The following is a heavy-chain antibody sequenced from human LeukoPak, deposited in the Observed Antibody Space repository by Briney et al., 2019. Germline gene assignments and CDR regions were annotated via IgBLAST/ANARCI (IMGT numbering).Heavy chain of an antibody. CDR2: IKEDGSQK. J-gene: IGHJ4*02. D-gene: IGHD1-26*01. Sequence: GGSLRLSCAASGLTLSRSWMHWVRQAPGKGLEWVADIKEDGSQKDYVGSVRGRFTISRDNARNSLYLHMNSLRVDDTAVYYCATGGPMGASWGQGTLVIVSA. CDR3: ATGGPMGAS. V-gene: IGHV3-7*01. CDR1: GLTLSRSW.